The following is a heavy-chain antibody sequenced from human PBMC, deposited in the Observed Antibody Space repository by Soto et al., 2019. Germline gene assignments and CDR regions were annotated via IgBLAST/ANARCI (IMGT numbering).Heavy chain of an antibody. J-gene: IGHJ5*02. Sequence: GASVKVSCKASGGTFSSYAISWVRQAPGQGLEWMGGIIPIFGTANYAQKFQGRVTITADESTSTAYMELSSLRSEDTAVYYCEVVGWGYSGYYWFDPWGQGTLVTVSS. CDR1: GGTFSSYA. D-gene: IGHD5-12*01. CDR2: IIPIFGTA. CDR3: EVVGWGYSGYYWFDP. V-gene: IGHV1-69*13.